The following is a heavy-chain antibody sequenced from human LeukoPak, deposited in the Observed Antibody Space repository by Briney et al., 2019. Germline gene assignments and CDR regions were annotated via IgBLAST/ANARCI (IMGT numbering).Heavy chain of an antibody. V-gene: IGHV4-34*01. D-gene: IGHD3-16*01. CDR2: INHSGST. J-gene: IGHJ6*03. CDR3: ARGGDHPTYLFQHMDV. Sequence: SETLSLTCAVSGGSFSGYYWSWIRQPPEKGLEWIGEINHSGSTKYNPSLKSRVTISVDTSKNQFSLKLSSVTAEDTAVYYCARGGDHPTYLFQHMDVWGKGTTVIASS. CDR1: GGSFSGYY.